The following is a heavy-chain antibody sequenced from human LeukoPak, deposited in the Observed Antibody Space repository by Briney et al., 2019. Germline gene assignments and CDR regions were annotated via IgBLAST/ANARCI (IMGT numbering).Heavy chain of an antibody. CDR2: MWSDGSAA. CDR3: ARVGDYDSSGYYYLDY. Sequence: GGSLRLSCTVSGFTLSHYMMIWVRQAPGEGLEWVANMWSDGSAAFYADSVKRRFTISRDNAKNSLYLQMNSLRAEDTAVYYCARVGDYDSSGYYYLDYWGQGTLVTVSS. V-gene: IGHV3-7*01. J-gene: IGHJ4*02. D-gene: IGHD3-22*01. CDR1: GFTLSHYM.